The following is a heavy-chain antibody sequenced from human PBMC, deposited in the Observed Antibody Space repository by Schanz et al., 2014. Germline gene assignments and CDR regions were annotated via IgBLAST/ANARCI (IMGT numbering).Heavy chain of an antibody. D-gene: IGHD3-10*01. CDR2: ISSGGNP. CDR3: AKDPRGDKNDRAYYFDY. J-gene: IGHJ4*02. Sequence: EVQLLESGGGLVQPGGSLRLSCAASGFTFGDYAMTWVRQAPGKGLEWVSSISSGGNPYYANSVKGRFGISRDNSENTLYLQMSSLRVEDTAVYYCAKDPRGDKNDRAYYFDYWGQGTLVSDSS. CDR1: GFTFGDYA. V-gene: IGHV3-23*01.